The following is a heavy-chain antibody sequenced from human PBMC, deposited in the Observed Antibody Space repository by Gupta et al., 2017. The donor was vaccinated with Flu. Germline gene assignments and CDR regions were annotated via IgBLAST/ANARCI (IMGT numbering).Heavy chain of an antibody. D-gene: IGHD6-6*01. V-gene: IGHV3-21*01. CDR2: ISDDSEYI. J-gene: IGHJ4*01. CDR3: ARVGYGSSSEPGPFDY. Sequence: EVQLVESGGGLVKPGGSLRLSCAASGFPFSSFNITWVRQAPGKGLEWVSFISDDSEYIYYADAVKGRFTISRDNARNSLYLQMNSLRVEDTAVYYCARVGYGSSSEPGPFDYWGHGTLVTVSS. CDR1: GFPFSSFN.